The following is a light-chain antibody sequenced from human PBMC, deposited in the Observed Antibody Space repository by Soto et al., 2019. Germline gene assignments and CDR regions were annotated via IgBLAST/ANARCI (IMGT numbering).Light chain of an antibody. V-gene: IGKV3-20*01. J-gene: IGKJ3*01. CDR1: QSVSSSY. Sequence: EIVLTQSPGTLSLSPGERATLCCRASQSVSSSYLAWYQHKPGQAPRLLIYGASSRATGIPDRFSGSGSGTGFTLTTRRLEPEDFAVYYCHQYGSSPLFPFGPGTKVDI. CDR2: GAS. CDR3: HQYGSSPLFP.